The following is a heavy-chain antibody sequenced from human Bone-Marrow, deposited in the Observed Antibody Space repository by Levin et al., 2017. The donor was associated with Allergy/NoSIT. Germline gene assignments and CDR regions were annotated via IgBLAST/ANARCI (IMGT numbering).Heavy chain of an antibody. J-gene: IGHJ3*02. CDR2: INWNGGST. D-gene: IGHD2-21*02. CDR1: GFTFDDYG. CDR3: ARVAYCGGDCYSGAFDI. V-gene: IGHV3-20*01. Sequence: GESLKISCAASGFTFDDYGMSWVRQAPGKGLEWVSGINWNGGSTGYADSVKGRFTISRDNAKNSLYLQMNSLRAEDTALYHCARVAYCGGDCYSGAFDIWGQGTMVTVSS.